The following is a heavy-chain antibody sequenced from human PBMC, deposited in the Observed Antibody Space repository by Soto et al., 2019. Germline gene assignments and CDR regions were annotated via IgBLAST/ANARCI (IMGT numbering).Heavy chain of an antibody. D-gene: IGHD3-22*01. J-gene: IGHJ1*01. CDR3: ARDMKSYYDSSGYYPSAEYFQH. CDR2: IWYDGSNK. V-gene: IGHV3-33*01. CDR1: GFTFSSYG. Sequence: GGSLRLSCAASGFTFSSYGMHWVRQAPGKGLEWVAVIWYDGSNKYYADSVKGRFTISRDNSKNTLYLQMNSLRAEDTAVYYCARDMKSYYDSSGYYPSAEYFQHWGQGTLVTVSS.